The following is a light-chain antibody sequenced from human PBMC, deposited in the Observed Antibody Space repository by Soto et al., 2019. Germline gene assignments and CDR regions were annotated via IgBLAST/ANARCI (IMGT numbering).Light chain of an antibody. J-gene: IGLJ2*01. V-gene: IGLV2-8*01. Sequence: QSALTQPPSASGSPGQSVTISCTGTSSDVGGYNYVSWYQQHPGKAPKLMIFEVTKRPSGVPDRFSGSKSGNTASLTVSGLQAEDEADYYCSSYAGRSVVFGGGTQRTVL. CDR3: SSYAGRSVV. CDR2: EVT. CDR1: SSDVGGYNY.